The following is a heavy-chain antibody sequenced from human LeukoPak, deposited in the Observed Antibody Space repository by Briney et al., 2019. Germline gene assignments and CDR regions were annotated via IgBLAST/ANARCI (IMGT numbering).Heavy chain of an antibody. CDR3: ARVWELSYDH. D-gene: IGHD3-10*01. CDR1: GFTFSDYY. J-gene: IGHJ4*02. Sequence: PGGSLRLSCAASGFTFSDYYMSWIRQAPGKGLEWVSVIYSDGSRYYADTVKGRFTISRDNSKNTVDLLVNSPRAEDTAMYYCARVWELSYDHWGQGILVTVSS. CDR2: IYSDGSR. V-gene: IGHV3-53*01.